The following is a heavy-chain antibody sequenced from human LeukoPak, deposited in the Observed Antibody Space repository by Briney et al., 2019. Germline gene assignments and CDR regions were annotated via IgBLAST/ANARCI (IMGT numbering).Heavy chain of an antibody. V-gene: IGHV3-53*01. CDR2: LYSGGCT. CDR3: ARRGISGYYYDY. J-gene: IGHJ4*02. Sequence: GGSLRLSCEASGFTISSNYMSWVRQAPGKGLEWVSDLYSGGCTYYADSVKGRFTISRDKSRNTLYLQMNSLRVEDTAVYYCARRGISGYYYDYWGQGALVTVSS. D-gene: IGHD3-22*01. CDR1: GFTISSNY.